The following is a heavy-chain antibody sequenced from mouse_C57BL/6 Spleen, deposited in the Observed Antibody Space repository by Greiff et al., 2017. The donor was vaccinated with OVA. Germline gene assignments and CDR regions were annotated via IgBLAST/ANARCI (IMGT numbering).Heavy chain of an antibody. CDR2: IYPGDGDT. Sequence: QVQLQQSGPELVKPGASVKISCKASGYAFSSSWMNWVKQRPGQGLEWIGRIYPGDGDTNYNGKFKGKATLTADKSSSTAYMQLSSLTSEDSAVYFCASVIYYDYDYYFDYWGQGTTLTVSS. V-gene: IGHV1-82*01. D-gene: IGHD2-4*01. J-gene: IGHJ2*01. CDR3: ASVIYYDYDYYFDY. CDR1: GYAFSSSW.